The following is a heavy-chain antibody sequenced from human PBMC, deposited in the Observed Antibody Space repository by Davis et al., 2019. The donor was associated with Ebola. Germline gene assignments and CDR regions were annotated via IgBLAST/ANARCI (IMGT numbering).Heavy chain of an antibody. Sequence: GESLKISCEASGYNFNKYWIGWVRQMPGKGLEWMGIIYPGDSDTRYSPSLQGPVTISADKSINTAYLQWSNLKASDTGVYYCARHSSVATREGSDYWGQGTLVIVSS. D-gene: IGHD6-6*01. CDR2: IYPGDSDT. V-gene: IGHV5-51*01. CDR3: ARHSSVATREGSDY. J-gene: IGHJ4*02. CDR1: GYNFNKYW.